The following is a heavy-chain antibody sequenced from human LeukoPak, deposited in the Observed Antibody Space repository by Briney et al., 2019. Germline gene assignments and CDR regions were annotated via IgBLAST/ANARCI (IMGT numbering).Heavy chain of an antibody. CDR1: GYTFTGYY. D-gene: IGHD3-22*01. CDR3: ARVQALITMIVVVIREFDY. CDR2: INPNSGGT. V-gene: IGHV1-2*02. Sequence: ASVKVSCKASGYTFTGYYMHWVRQAPGQGLEWMGWINPNSGGTNYAQKFQGRVTMTRDTSISTAYMELSRLRSDDTAVYYCARVQALITMIVVVIREFDYWGQGTLVIVSS. J-gene: IGHJ4*02.